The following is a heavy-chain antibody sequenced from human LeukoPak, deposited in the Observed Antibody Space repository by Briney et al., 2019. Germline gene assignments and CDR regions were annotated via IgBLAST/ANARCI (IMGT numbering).Heavy chain of an antibody. CDR1: GASVSSDGFW. J-gene: IGHJ1*01. CDR2: IGYSGTT. Sequence: SETLSLTCAVSGASVSSDGFWWNLVRQPPGKGLEWIGQIGYSGTTNYKPSLKSRLTISTDASKNHFSLRLTSVTPADTAVYYCARIGGVFHHWGQGTLVTVSS. V-gene: IGHV4-61*03. D-gene: IGHD3-10*01. CDR3: ARIGGVFHH.